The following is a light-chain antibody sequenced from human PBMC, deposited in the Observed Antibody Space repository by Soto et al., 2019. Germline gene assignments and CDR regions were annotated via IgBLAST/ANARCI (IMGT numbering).Light chain of an antibody. CDR1: SSDVGGYNY. V-gene: IGLV2-8*01. Sequence: QSALTQPPSASGSPGQSVTISCTGTSSDVGGYNYVSWYQQHPGKAPKLMIYEVSKRPSGVPDRFSGSKSGNTASLTVSGLHDEDEADYYCSSYAGSNQGVFGTGTKLTVL. J-gene: IGLJ1*01. CDR2: EVS. CDR3: SSYAGSNQGV.